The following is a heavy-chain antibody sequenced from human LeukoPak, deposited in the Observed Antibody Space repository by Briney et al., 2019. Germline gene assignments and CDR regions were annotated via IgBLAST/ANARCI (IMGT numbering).Heavy chain of an antibody. V-gene: IGHV3-11*06. CDR2: ISSSSSYT. CDR3: ARAPGLMGGIAAAGTNWFDP. J-gene: IGHJ5*02. D-gene: IGHD6-13*01. CDR1: GFTFSDYY. Sequence: GGSLRVSCAASGFTFSDYYMSWIRQAPGKGLEWVSYISSSSSYTNYADSVKGRFTISRDNAKNSLYLQMNSLRAEDTAVYYCARAPGLMGGIAAAGTNWFDPWGQGTLVTVSS.